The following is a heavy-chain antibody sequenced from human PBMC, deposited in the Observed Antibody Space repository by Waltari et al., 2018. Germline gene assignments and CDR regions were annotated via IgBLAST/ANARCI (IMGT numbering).Heavy chain of an antibody. V-gene: IGHV4-4*07. CDR3: ARDAAYCSSTSCSFYYYYYYMDV. CDR2: IYTSGST. D-gene: IGHD2-2*01. CDR1: GGSISSYY. Sequence: QVQLQESGPGLVKPSETLSLTCTVSGGSISSYYWSWIRQPAGKGLEWIGRIYTSGSTNYNPSLKSRVTMSVDTSKNQFSLKLSSVTAADTAVYYCARDAAYCSSTSCSFYYYYYYMDVWGKGTTVTVSS. J-gene: IGHJ6*03.